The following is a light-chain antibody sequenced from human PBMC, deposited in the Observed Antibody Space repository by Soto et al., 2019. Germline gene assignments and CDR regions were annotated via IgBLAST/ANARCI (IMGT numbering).Light chain of an antibody. CDR3: QHYNSYSEA. CDR1: QTISSW. CDR2: KAS. Sequence: DIQMTQSPSTLPASLGDRVAITFRASQTISSWLAWYQQKPGKAPKLLIYKASTLKSGVPSRFSGSGSGTEFTLTVSSLQPDDFATYYCQHYNSYSEAFGQGTKVDIK. J-gene: IGKJ1*01. V-gene: IGKV1-5*03.